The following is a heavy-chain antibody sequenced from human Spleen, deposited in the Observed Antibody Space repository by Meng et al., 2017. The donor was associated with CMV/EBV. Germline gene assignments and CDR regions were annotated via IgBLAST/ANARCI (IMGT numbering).Heavy chain of an antibody. CDR1: GGAVTSPCYW. CDR3: VRSSGWVKTGFDP. CDR2: IGHDGAH. D-gene: IGHD6-19*01. Sequence: LRRVGPGLAGPWAVMFLAAPVFGGAVTSPCYWWGWSCHPPGQGPGRMVRIGHDGAHYYTPSLKSRVTVSIDTSANQFFLTLSSVTTADTAIYYCVRSSGWVKTGFDPWGQGTLVTVSS. J-gene: IGHJ5*02. V-gene: IGHV4-39*01.